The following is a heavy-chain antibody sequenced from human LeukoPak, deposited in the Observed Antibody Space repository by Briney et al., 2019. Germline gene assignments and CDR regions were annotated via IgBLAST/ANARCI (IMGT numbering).Heavy chain of an antibody. Sequence: TSETLSLTCAVYGGSFSGYYWSWIRQPPGKGLEWIGKINHSGSTNYNPSLKSRVTISVDTSKNQFSLKLSSVTAADTAVYYCARVWFGVSDYWGQGTLVTVSS. CDR2: INHSGST. CDR1: GGSFSGYY. D-gene: IGHD3-3*01. V-gene: IGHV4-34*01. J-gene: IGHJ4*02. CDR3: ARVWFGVSDY.